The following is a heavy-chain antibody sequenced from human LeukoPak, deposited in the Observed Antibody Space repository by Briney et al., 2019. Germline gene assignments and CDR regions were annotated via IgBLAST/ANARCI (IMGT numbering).Heavy chain of an antibody. D-gene: IGHD5-18*01. CDR3: ARAWIQLWHPYCYVGMDV. Sequence: PGGALRLSCVASGFTFSDYYMSWIRQAPGKGREWVSYISCSRSYTNYADSVKGRFTISSDNAKNSLYLQMNSLKAEDTAVYYCARAWIQLWHPYCYVGMDVWGKGTTVTVSA. CDR2: ISCSRSYT. CDR1: GFTFSDYY. J-gene: IGHJ6*04. V-gene: IGHV3-11*06.